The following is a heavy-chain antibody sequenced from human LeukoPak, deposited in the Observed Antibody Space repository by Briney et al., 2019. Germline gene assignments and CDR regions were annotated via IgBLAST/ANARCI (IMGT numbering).Heavy chain of an antibody. CDR2: IYPGDPDT. V-gene: IGHV5-51*04. CDR3: ASSSRPSPSGRIAS. CDR1: GYSSNSYW. J-gene: IGHJ4*02. Sequence: GASLHISCKGSGYSSNSYWIAWVRQMPGKGLEWMGFIYPGDPDTRYSPSFQGQVTISAGKPITCAYLQWRRRRASDTALYCCASSSRPSPSGRIASWGQGTLVTVSS.